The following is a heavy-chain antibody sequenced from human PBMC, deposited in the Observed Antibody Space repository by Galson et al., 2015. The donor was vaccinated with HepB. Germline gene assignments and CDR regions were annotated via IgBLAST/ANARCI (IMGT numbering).Heavy chain of an antibody. Sequence: SVTVSCKASGSTFTGYYMHWVRQAPGQGLEWMGWINPNSGGTNYAQKFQGRVTMTRDTSTSTAYMELSSLMSDDTAVYYCARSTSGWYAWFDPWGQGTLVTVSA. CDR1: GSTFTGYY. J-gene: IGHJ5*02. D-gene: IGHD6-19*01. V-gene: IGHV1-2*02. CDR2: INPNSGGT. CDR3: ARSTSGWYAWFDP.